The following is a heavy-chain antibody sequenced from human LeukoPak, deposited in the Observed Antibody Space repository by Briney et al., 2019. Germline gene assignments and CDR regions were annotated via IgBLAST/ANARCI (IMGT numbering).Heavy chain of an antibody. Sequence: PSETLFLTCTVSGGSISSSSYYWGWIRQPPGKGLEWIGSIYYSGSTYYNPSLKSRVTISVDTSKNQFSLNLSSVTAADTAVYYCARLYYDSSGYYQICYFDYWGQGTLVTVSS. J-gene: IGHJ4*02. D-gene: IGHD3-22*01. CDR3: ARLYYDSSGYYQICYFDY. V-gene: IGHV4-39*01. CDR1: GGSISSSSYY. CDR2: IYYSGST.